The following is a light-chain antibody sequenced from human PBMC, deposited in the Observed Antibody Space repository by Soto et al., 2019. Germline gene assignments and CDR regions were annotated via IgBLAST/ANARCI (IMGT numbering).Light chain of an antibody. CDR2: AAS. CDR3: QQLNSYPRGFT. V-gene: IGKV1-9*01. J-gene: IGKJ3*01. Sequence: IQLTQSPSSLSASVGDRVTITCRASQGISSYLAWYQQKPGKAPKLLIYAASTLQSGVPSRFSGSGSGTDFTRTISSLQPEDFATYYCQQLNSYPRGFTFGPGTKVDIK. CDR1: QGISSY.